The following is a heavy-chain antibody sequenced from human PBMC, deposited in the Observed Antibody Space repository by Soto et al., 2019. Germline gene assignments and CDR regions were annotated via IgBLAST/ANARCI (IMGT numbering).Heavy chain of an antibody. J-gene: IGHJ4*02. D-gene: IGHD1-26*01. Sequence: QVQLQESGPGLVKPSQTLSLTCTVSGGSISSGGYYWSWIRQHPGKGLEWIGYIYYSGRTYYNPSLKSRVTISVDTSKNQFSLKLSSVTAADTAVYYCARDARELPRAFFDYWCQGTLVTVSS. CDR1: GGSISSGGYY. CDR2: IYYSGRT. CDR3: ARDARELPRAFFDY. V-gene: IGHV4-31*03.